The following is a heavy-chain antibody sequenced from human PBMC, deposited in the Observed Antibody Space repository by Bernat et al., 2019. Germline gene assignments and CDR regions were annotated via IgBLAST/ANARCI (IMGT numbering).Heavy chain of an antibody. CDR1: GFTFSSYG. D-gene: IGHD3-10*01. Sequence: QVQLVESGGGVVQPGRSLRLSCAASGFTFSSYGMHWVRQAPGKGLEWVAVIWYDGSNKYYADSVKGRFTISRDNSKNTLYLQMNSLRAEDTAVYYCARDSQMVRGVYYFDYWGQGTLVTVSS. V-gene: IGHV3-33*01. CDR2: IWYDGSNK. J-gene: IGHJ4*02. CDR3: ARDSQMVRGVYYFDY.